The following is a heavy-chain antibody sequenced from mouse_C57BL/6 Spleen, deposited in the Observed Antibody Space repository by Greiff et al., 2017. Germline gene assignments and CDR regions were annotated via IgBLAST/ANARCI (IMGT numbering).Heavy chain of an antibody. CDR3: TRSYGYDLYAMDY. CDR2: IYPGNSDT. CDR1: GYTFTSYW. J-gene: IGHJ4*01. Sequence: VQLQQSGTVLARPGASVKTSCKTSGYTFTSYWMHWVKQRPGQGLEWIGAIYPGNSDTSYNQKFKGKAKLTAVTSASTAYMELSSLTNEDSAVYYCTRSYGYDLYAMDYWGQGTSVTVSS. D-gene: IGHD2-2*01. V-gene: IGHV1-5*01.